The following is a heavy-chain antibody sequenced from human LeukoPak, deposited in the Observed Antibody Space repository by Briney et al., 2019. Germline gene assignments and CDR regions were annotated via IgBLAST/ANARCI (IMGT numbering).Heavy chain of an antibody. CDR1: GFTFSSYA. V-gene: IGHV3-23*01. CDR3: AKDGPGGDYDILTGYYGPNAFDI. Sequence: GGSLRLSCAASGFTFSSYAMSWVRQAPGKGLEWVSAISGSGGSTYYADSVKGRFIISRDNSKNTLYLQMNSLRAEDTAVYYCAKDGPGGDYDILTGYYGPNAFDIWGQGTMVTVSS. J-gene: IGHJ3*02. D-gene: IGHD3-9*01. CDR2: ISGSGGST.